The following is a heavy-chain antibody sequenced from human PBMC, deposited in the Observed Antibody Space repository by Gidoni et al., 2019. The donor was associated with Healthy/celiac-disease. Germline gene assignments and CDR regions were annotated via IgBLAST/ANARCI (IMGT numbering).Heavy chain of an antibody. CDR2: ITYDGSNK. Sequence: QVQLVESGGGVVQPGRSLRLSWAASGFTFSSYGMHWVRQAPGKGLEWVAVITYDGSNKYYADSVKGRFTISRDNSKNTLYLQMNSLRAEDTAVYYCAKAGYSGYELFDYWGQGTLVTVSS. D-gene: IGHD5-12*01. CDR1: GFTFSSYG. V-gene: IGHV3-30*18. J-gene: IGHJ4*02. CDR3: AKAGYSGYELFDY.